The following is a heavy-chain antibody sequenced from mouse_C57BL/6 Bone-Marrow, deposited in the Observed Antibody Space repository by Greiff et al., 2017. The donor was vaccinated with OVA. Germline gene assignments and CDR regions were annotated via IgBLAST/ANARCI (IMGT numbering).Heavy chain of an antibody. CDR2: IDPSDSYT. V-gene: IGHV1-69*01. J-gene: IGHJ2*01. CDR3: ARHYGSSYAD. D-gene: IGHD1-1*01. CDR1: GYTFTSYW. Sequence: VQLQQPGAELVMPGASVKLSCKASGYTFTSYWMHWVKQRPGQGLEWIGEIDPSDSYTNYNQKFKGKATLTVDKSSSTAYMQLNSLTSEDYAVYYCARHYGSSYADWGQGTTLT.